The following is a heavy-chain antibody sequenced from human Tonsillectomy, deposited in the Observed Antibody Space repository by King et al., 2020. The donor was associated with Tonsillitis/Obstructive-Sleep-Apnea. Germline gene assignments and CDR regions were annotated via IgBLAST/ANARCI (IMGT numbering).Heavy chain of an antibody. D-gene: IGHD2-8*02. Sequence: VQLVESGAEVKKPGASVKVSCKASGYTFTDYYIQWVRQAPGQGLEWMGIINPSGGSTSYARKFQGRVTITRDTSTSTVYMDLSSLRSEDTAVYYCARLRCTGGACYLNFDYWCQGTLVTVSS. CDR2: INPSGGST. CDR3: ARLRCTGGACYLNFDY. CDR1: GYTFTDYY. V-gene: IGHV1-46*01. J-gene: IGHJ4*02.